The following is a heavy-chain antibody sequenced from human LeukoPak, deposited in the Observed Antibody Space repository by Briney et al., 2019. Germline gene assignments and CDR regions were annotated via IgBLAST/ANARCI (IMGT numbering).Heavy chain of an antibody. CDR1: GGSFSGYY. Sequence: PSETLSLTCAVYGGSFSGYYWSWIRQPPGKGLEWIGETNHGGSTNYNPSLKSRVTISVDTSKNQFSLKLSSVTAADTAVYYCARGRRNVLRFLGASLNWFDPWGQGTLVTVSS. V-gene: IGHV4-34*01. D-gene: IGHD3-3*01. J-gene: IGHJ5*02. CDR3: ARGRRNVLRFLGASLNWFDP. CDR2: TNHGGST.